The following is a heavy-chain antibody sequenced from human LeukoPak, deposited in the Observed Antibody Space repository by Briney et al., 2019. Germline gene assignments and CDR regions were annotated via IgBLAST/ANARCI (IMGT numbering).Heavy chain of an antibody. CDR2: IYHDGST. D-gene: IGHD5-18*01. CDR3: ARDRGGYTYSHDY. J-gene: IGHJ4*02. CDR1: GGSISSNNW. Sequence: SDTLSLTCAVSGGSISSNNWWIWVRQSPEKGLEWIGEIYHDGSTNYNPSLKSRVTISMDKSKNQLSLKLNFVTAADTAVYYCARDRGGYTYSHDYWGQGTLVTVSS. V-gene: IGHV4-4*02.